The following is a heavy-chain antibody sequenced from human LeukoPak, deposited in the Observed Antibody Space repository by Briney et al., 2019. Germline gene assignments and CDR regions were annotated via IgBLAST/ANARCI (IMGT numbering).Heavy chain of an antibody. CDR2: IHYSGST. V-gene: IGHV4-31*03. Sequence: PSETLSLTCTVSGGSISSGGYYWSWVRQHPGKGLEWIGYIHYSGSTYYNPSLKSRVTISVDTSKNQFSLKLSSVTAADTAVYYCARGENTSPFDYWGQGTLVTVSS. D-gene: IGHD2-2*01. J-gene: IGHJ4*02. CDR3: ARGENTSPFDY. CDR1: GGSISSGGYY.